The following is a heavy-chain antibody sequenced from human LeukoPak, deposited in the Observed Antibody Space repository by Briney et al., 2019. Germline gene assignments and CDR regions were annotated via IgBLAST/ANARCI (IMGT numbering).Heavy chain of an antibody. Sequence: GGSLRLSCAAAGFTFSSYSMNWVRQAPGQGLEWVSYISSSSSTIYYADSVKGRFTISRDNAKNSLYLQMNSLRAEDTAVYYCVAAAGTNYWGQGTLVTVSS. CDR3: VAAAGTNY. CDR1: GFTFSSYS. D-gene: IGHD6-13*01. V-gene: IGHV3-48*01. J-gene: IGHJ4*02. CDR2: ISSSSSTI.